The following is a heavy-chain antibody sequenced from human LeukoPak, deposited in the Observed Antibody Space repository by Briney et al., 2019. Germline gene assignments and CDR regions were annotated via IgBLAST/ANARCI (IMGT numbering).Heavy chain of an antibody. J-gene: IGHJ4*02. V-gene: IGHV4-38-2*02. Sequence: SETLSLTCTVSGYFISSGYYWGWIRQPPGKGLEWIGSIHHSGSTYYNPSLRSRVTISVDTSKNQFSLKLSSVTAADTAVYYCARIAAAEPFDYWGQGTLVTVSS. CDR1: GYFISSGYY. CDR3: ARIAAAEPFDY. CDR2: IHHSGST. D-gene: IGHD6-13*01.